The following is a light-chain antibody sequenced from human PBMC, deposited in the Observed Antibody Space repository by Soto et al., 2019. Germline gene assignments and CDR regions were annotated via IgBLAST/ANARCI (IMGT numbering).Light chain of an antibody. CDR2: DVS. V-gene: IGLV2-18*02. CDR1: SSDVGGSNG. Sequence: QAVVTQPPSVSGSPGESVAISCTGTSSDVGGSNGVSWYQQPPDTAPKLMIYDVSNRPSGVPDRFSGSKSGNTASLTISGLQAEDEGDYYCSSYTSSSTYVFGTGTKVTVL. CDR3: SSYTSSSTYV. J-gene: IGLJ1*01.